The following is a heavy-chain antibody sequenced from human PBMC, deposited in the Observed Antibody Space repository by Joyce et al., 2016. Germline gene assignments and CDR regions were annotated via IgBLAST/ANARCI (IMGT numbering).Heavy chain of an antibody. D-gene: IGHD2-2*01. J-gene: IGHJ5*01. CDR1: GYTFTSYW. CDR2: IDPTDSYT. CDR3: ARSNGYCGGSSCHYYWFDS. V-gene: IGHV5-10-1*03. Sequence: DVLLVQSGAEIKKPGESLRISCKGSGYTFTSYWINWVRQMPGKGLEWMGRIDPTDSYTNYNPSFQGHVSISADKSISTAYLQWSSLKASDTAMYFCARSNGYCGGSSCHYYWFDSWAQGTPVTVSS.